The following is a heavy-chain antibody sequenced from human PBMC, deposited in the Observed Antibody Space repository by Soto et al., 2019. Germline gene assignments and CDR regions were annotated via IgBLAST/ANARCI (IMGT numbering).Heavy chain of an antibody. V-gene: IGHV3-21*01. J-gene: IGHJ4*02. CDR1: GFTFSSYS. CDR3: AREIPIVGALDY. Sequence: GGSLRLSCAASGFTFSSYSMNWVRQAPGKGLEWVSSISSSSSYIYYADSVKGRFTISRDNAKNSLYVQMNSLRAEDTAVYYCAREIPIVGALDYWGQGTLVTVSS. CDR2: ISSSSSYI. D-gene: IGHD1-26*01.